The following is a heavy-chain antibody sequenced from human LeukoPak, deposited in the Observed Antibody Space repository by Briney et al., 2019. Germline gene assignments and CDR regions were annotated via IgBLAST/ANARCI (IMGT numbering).Heavy chain of an antibody. CDR3: ARVYSSGWSVGLDY. CDR1: GGSISSYY. Sequence: PSETLSLTCTVSGGSISSYYWSWIRQPAGKGLEWIARIYTSGSTNYNPSLKSRVTISVDESKNQFSLKLSSVTAADTAVYYCARVYSSGWSVGLDYWGQGTLVTVSS. CDR2: IYTSGST. J-gene: IGHJ4*02. D-gene: IGHD6-19*01. V-gene: IGHV4-4*07.